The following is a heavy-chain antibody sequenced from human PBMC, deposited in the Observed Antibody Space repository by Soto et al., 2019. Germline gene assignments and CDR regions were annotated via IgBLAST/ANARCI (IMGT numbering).Heavy chain of an antibody. CDR1: GYTFRNFG. J-gene: IGHJ4*02. CDR3: ARENSYFDY. V-gene: IGHV1-18*01. Sequence: ASVKFSCKASGYTFRNFGISWVRQAPGQGLECMVWISAYNADSNYXXKFQGRLXXTSDTSTSTAXMELRXLRSDDTAVYYCARENSYFDYWRQGTLVTVSS. CDR2: ISAYNADS.